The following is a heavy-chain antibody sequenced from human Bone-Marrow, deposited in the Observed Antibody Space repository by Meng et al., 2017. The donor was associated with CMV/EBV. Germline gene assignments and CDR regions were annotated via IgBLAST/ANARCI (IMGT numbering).Heavy chain of an antibody. CDR3: ARTVVPAGGYYYYYGMDF. D-gene: IGHD2-2*01. CDR2: IIPIFGTA. J-gene: IGHJ6*02. CDR1: GGTFSSYA. Sequence: SVKVSCKASGGTFSSYAISWVRQAPGQGLEWMGGIIPIFGTANYAQKFQGRVTITTDESTSTAYMELSSLRSEDTAVYYCARTVVPAGGYYYYYGMDFWGQGTTVTVSS. V-gene: IGHV1-69*05.